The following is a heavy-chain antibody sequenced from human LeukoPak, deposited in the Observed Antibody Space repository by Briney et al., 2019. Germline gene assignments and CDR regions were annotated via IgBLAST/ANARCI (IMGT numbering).Heavy chain of an antibody. CDR2: ISGSGGST. V-gene: IGHV3-23*01. CDR3: AASPESIAVAG. CDR1: GFTFSSYA. J-gene: IGHJ4*02. D-gene: IGHD6-19*01. Sequence: GGSLRLSCAASGFTFSSYAMSWVHQAPGKGLEWVSAISGSGGSTYYADSVKGRFTISRDNSKNTLYLQMNSLRAEDTAVYYCAASPESIAVAGWGQGTLVTVSS.